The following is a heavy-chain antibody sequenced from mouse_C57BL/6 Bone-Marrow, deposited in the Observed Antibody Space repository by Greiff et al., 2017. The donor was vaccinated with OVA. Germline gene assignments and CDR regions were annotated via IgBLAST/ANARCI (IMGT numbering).Heavy chain of an antibody. D-gene: IGHD1-1*01. V-gene: IGHV1-20*01. Sequence: EVKLLESGPELVKPGDSVKISCKASGYSFTGYFMNWVMQSHGKSLEWIGRINPYNGDTFYNQKFKGKATLTVDKSSSTAHMELRSLTSEDSAVYYCARPSPYYGSTSAWFAYWGQGTLVTVSA. J-gene: IGHJ3*01. CDR1: GYSFTGYF. CDR3: ARPSPYYGSTSAWFAY. CDR2: INPYNGDT.